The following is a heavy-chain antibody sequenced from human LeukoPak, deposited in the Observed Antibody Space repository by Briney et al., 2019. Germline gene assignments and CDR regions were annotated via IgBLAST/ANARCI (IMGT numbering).Heavy chain of an antibody. CDR1: GFTFSNYW. D-gene: IGHD2-21*02. CDR2: INSDGTGT. Sequence: PGGSLRLSCAASGFTFSNYWMHWVRQAQWKGLVWVSRINSDGTGTNYPDSVKGRFTISRDNAKNTLYLQMNSLRAEDTAVYYCARGEPGYCGYDCYCDYWGQGTLVTVSS. V-gene: IGHV3-74*01. J-gene: IGHJ4*02. CDR3: ARGEPGYCGYDCYCDY.